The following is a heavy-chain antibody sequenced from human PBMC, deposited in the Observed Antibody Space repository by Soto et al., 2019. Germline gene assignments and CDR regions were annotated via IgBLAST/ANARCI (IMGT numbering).Heavy chain of an antibody. J-gene: IGHJ4*02. CDR2: IYYSGST. CDR1: GGSISSYY. D-gene: IGHD1-1*01. V-gene: IGHV4-59*08. CDR3: ARRYGYSFDY. Sequence: ASETLSLTCTVSGGSISSYYWSWIRQPPGKGLEWIGYIYYSGSTNYNPSLKSRVTISVGTSKNQFSLKLSSVTAADTALYYCARRYGYSFDYWGQGTLVTVSS.